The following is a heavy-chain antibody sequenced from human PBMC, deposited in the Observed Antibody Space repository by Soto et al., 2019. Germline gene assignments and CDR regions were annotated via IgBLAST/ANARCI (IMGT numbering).Heavy chain of an antibody. CDR3: ARHMGYYDFWSGYYKGNHYYYYMDV. CDR1: GFSFSDYS. Sequence: GGSLILSCASSGFSFSDYSMNWVRQAPGKGLEWVSSISASNSIIYYADSVKGRFTISVDMSKNQFSLKLSSVIAADTAVYYWARHMGYYDFWSGYYKGNHYYYYMDVWGKGTTVTVS. CDR2: ISASNSII. J-gene: IGHJ6*03. D-gene: IGHD3-3*01. V-gene: IGHV3-21*01.